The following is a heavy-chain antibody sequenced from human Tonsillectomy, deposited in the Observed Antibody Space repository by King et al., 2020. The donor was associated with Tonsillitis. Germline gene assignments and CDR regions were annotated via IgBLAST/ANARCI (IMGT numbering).Heavy chain of an antibody. J-gene: IGHJ4*02. D-gene: IGHD1-14*01. V-gene: IGHV3-7*01. Sequence: VQLVESGGGLVQPGGSLRLSCAASGFTFSGYWMNWVRQAPGKGLEWVANIKYDGSEKYYVDSVRGRVTISRDNAKNSLYLQVNSLSPEDTAVYYCARDDVRYFDYWGQGTLVTVSS. CDR2: IKYDGSEK. CDR3: ARDDVRYFDY. CDR1: GFTFSGYW.